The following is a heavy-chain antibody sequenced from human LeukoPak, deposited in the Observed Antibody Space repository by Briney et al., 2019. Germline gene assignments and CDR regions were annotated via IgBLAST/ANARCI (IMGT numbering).Heavy chain of an antibody. D-gene: IGHD6-19*01. J-gene: IGHJ4*02. Sequence: GGSLRLSCTASGFTFIKGWMSWVRQAPGKGLEWVGRVKSKSDGGTIDYGAPVKGRFTISRDDSKNMLYLQMNSLQTEDTAVYYCTTDRGIAVRPLFDYWGQGTLVTVSS. CDR3: TTDRGIAVRPLFDY. V-gene: IGHV3-15*01. CDR2: VKSKSDGGTI. CDR1: GFTFIKGW.